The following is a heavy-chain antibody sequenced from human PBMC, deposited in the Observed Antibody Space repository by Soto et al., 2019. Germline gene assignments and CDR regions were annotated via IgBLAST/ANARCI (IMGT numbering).Heavy chain of an antibody. J-gene: IGHJ5*02. CDR2: INHSGST. CDR3: ARGASGPVDIVATKEFDA. Sequence: SETLSLTCAVYGGSFSGYYWSWIRQPPGKGLEWIGEINHSGSTNYNPSLQSRVTISVDTSKNQFSLKLSSVTAADTAVYYCARGASGPVDIVATKEFDAWGQGTLVTVSS. CDR1: GGSFSGYY. V-gene: IGHV4-34*01. D-gene: IGHD5-12*01.